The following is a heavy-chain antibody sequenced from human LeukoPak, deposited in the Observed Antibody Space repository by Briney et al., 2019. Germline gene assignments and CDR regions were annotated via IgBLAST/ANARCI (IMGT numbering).Heavy chain of an antibody. CDR2: INGRGDTT. Sequence: GGSLRLSCAASGFTFSSYVMTWVRQAPGKGLEWVSTINGRGDTTYYADSVKGRFTISRDNSKNTQYLQMNSLRAEDTAVYYCARSGRGGAFDIWGQGTMVTVSS. J-gene: IGHJ3*02. CDR3: ARSGRGGAFDI. CDR1: GFTFSSYV. V-gene: IGHV3-23*01. D-gene: IGHD1-26*01.